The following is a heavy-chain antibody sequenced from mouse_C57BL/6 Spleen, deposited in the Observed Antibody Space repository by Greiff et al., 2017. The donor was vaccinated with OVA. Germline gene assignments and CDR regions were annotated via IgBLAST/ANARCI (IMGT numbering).Heavy chain of an antibody. V-gene: IGHV5-16*01. CDR1: GFTFSDYY. J-gene: IGHJ2*01. CDR3: ARDSSGYFDY. CDR2: INYDGSST. Sequence: EVKLMESEGGLVQPGSSMKLSCTASGFTFSDYYMAWVRQVPEKGLEWVANINYDGSSTYYLDSLKSRFIISRDKAKNILYLQMSSLKSEDTATYYCARDSSGYFDYWGQGTTLTVSS. D-gene: IGHD3-2*02.